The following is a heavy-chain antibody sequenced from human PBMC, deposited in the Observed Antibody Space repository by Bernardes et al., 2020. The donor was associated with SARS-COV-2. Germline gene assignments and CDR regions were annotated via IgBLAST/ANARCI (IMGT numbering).Heavy chain of an antibody. V-gene: IGHV4-4*02. D-gene: IGHD6-13*01. CDR2: VYHTGST. CDR3: ARHTIAAPGTWFDP. CDR1: AGSITNSDW. Sequence: SETLSLTCTVSAGSITNSDWWSWVRQPPGKGLEWIGEVYHTGSTKYNPSLKSRVTISVNKSKSQFSLKLNSLTAADTAVYYCARHTIAAPGTWFDPWGQGALVTVSS. J-gene: IGHJ5*02.